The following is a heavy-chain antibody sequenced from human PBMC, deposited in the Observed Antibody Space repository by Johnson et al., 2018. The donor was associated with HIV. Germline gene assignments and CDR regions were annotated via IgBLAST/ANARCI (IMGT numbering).Heavy chain of an antibody. CDR3: AKGRRGAIFGVARSAFDI. V-gene: IGHV3-74*02. CDR2: INSDGSST. CDR1: GFTFSSYW. D-gene: IGHD3-3*01. J-gene: IGHJ3*02. Sequence: VQLVESGGGEVQPGRSLRLSCAASGFTFSSYWMHWVRQAPGKGLVWVSRINSDGSSTSYADSVKGRFTISRDNAKNSLYLQMNSLRAEDTALYYCAKGRRGAIFGVARSAFDIWGQGTMVTVSS.